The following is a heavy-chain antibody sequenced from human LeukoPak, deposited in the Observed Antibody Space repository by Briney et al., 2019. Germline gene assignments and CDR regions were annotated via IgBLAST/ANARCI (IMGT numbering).Heavy chain of an antibody. CDR2: ISSTSTTI. Sequence: GGSLRLSCAASGFTFSSYRMNWVRQAPGKGLEWVSYISSTSTTIYYADSVKGRFTISRDNARNSLYLHMNSLRAEDTAVYYCARDNWIEAHYFDYWGQGTLVTVSS. D-gene: IGHD1-20*01. V-gene: IGHV3-48*04. CDR3: ARDNWIEAHYFDY. J-gene: IGHJ4*02. CDR1: GFTFSSYR.